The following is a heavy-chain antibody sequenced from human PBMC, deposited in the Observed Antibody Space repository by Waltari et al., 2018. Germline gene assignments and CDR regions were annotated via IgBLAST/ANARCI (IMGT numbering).Heavy chain of an antibody. CDR3: ARTLEKTYGGWYFDS. Sequence: QVQLQESGPGLVEPSQTLSLACSVSGDSIHRGTYYWSWVRQPAGRGLEWLGRIFASGSTDSNPSLKSRVTISVDTSKSQVSLNLTSLTAADSAVYYCARTLEKTYGGWYFDSWGQGTRVTVSS. V-gene: IGHV4-61*02. CDR1: GDSIHRGTYY. CDR2: IFASGST. J-gene: IGHJ4*02. D-gene: IGHD3-10*01.